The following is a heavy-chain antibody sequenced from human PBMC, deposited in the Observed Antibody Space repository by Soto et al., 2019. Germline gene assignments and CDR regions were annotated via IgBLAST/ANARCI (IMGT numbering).Heavy chain of an antibody. CDR1: GYTFTNHG. CDR3: ARDRVAGIWGDAFDI. J-gene: IGHJ3*02. D-gene: IGHD3-16*01. Sequence: SEEVSCRTSGYTFTNHGINWVRQAPGQGLEWMGWINPYNANTNYAQKLQGRVTMTTDTSTTTAYMDLRSLTSDDTAVYYCARDRVAGIWGDAFDIWGQGTVVTVSS. V-gene: IGHV1-18*04. CDR2: INPYNANT.